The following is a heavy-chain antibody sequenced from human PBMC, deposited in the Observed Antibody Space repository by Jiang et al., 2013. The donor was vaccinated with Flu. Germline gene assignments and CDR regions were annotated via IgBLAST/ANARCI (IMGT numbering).Heavy chain of an antibody. V-gene: IGHV3-23*04. CDR1: GFTFSSYA. Sequence: VQLVESGGGLVQPGGSLRLSCAASGFTFSSYAMSWVRQAPGKGLEWVSAISGCGGSTYYADSVKGRFTISRDNSKNTLYLQMNSLRAEDTAVYYCAKGPDIVATDGPAIFDYVGPGNPGHRLL. CDR3: AKGPDIVATDGPAIFDY. CDR2: ISGCGGST. J-gene: IGHJ4*02. D-gene: IGHD5-12*01.